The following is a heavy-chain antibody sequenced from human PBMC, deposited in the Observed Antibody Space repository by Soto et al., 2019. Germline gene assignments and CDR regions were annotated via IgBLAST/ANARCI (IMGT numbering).Heavy chain of an antibody. Sequence: QVQLVESGGGVVQPGASLRLSCAASGFTFSDYGMHWVRQAPGKGLQWVALIWYDGSEKRYAESVKGRFTVSRDNAKNTVYLKMNGLGVEDTAVYYCAKERFQ. J-gene: IGHJ1*01. CDR3: AKERFQ. V-gene: IGHV3-30*02. CDR1: GFTFSDYG. CDR2: IWYDGSEK.